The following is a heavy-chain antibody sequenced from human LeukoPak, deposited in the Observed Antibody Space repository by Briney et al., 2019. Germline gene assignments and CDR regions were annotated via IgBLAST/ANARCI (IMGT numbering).Heavy chain of an antibody. CDR2: IYSGGST. D-gene: IGHD3-10*01. V-gene: IGHV3-66*04. Sequence: PGGSVRLSCAASGFTVSRHYMIWVGQAPGRGVEWVTVIYSGGSTYYADSVKGRFTISRDNSKNTLYLLMNSLRAEDTAVYYCARPSYYYGSGSLFDYWGQGTLVTVSS. J-gene: IGHJ4*02. CDR3: ARPSYYYGSGSLFDY. CDR1: GFTVSRHY.